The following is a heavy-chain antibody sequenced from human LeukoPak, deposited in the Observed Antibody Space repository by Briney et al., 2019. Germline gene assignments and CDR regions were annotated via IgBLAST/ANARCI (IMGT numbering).Heavy chain of an antibody. CDR3: ARRLGYCSDGSCYSLNY. D-gene: IGHD2-15*01. CDR2: MNPNSGNT. J-gene: IGHJ4*02. Sequence: GASVKVSCKASGYTFTSYDINWVRQATGQGLEWMGWMNPNSGNTGYAQKFQGRVTMTRNTSISTAYMELSSLRSEDTAVYYCARRLGYCSDGSCYSLNYWGRGTLVTVSS. V-gene: IGHV1-8*01. CDR1: GYTFTSYD.